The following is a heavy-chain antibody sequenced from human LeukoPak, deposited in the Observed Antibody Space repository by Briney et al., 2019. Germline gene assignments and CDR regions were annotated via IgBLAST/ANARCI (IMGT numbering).Heavy chain of an antibody. J-gene: IGHJ5*02. CDR3: ARGLHDYYDRSGYSSSGDHWFDP. CDR2: IYYSGST. CDR1: GGSISSGGYY. V-gene: IGHV4-31*03. Sequence: SQTLSLTCTVSGGSISSGGYYWSWIRQPPGKGLEWFGYIYYSGSTYYNPSLKSRVPISVDTSKNQFSLKLSSVNAADTAVYYCARGLHDYYDRSGYSSSGDHWFDPWGQGTLVTGSS. D-gene: IGHD3-22*01.